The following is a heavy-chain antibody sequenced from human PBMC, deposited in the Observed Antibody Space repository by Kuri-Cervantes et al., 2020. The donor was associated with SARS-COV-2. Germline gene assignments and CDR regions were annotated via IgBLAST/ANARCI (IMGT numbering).Heavy chain of an antibody. J-gene: IGHJ4*02. CDR3: AGSSRGATGGDY. V-gene: IGHV1-69*13. CDR2: IIPLFGTK. CDR1: GGTFSGYG. Sequence: SVKVSCKASGGTFSGYGISWVRQAPGQGLEWMGGIIPLFGTKHSAQKFNDRVTISADESTSTTFLELNALRSEDTAIYYCAGSSRGATGGDYWGQGSLVTVSS. D-gene: IGHD1-26*01.